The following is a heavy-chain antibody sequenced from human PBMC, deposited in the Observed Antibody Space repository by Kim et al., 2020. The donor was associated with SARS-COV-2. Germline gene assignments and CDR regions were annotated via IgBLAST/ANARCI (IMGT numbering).Heavy chain of an antibody. CDR2: IKQDGSEK. CDR3: SSRPA. Sequence: IKQDGSEKHYVDSVKGRFTISRDNAKNSLYLQMNSLRTEDTAVYYCSSRPAWGQGTLVTVSS. V-gene: IGHV3-7*01. J-gene: IGHJ5*02.